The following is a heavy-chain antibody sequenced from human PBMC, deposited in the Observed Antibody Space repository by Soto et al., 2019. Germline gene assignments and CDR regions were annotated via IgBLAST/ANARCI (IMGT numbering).Heavy chain of an antibody. J-gene: IGHJ6*02. CDR2: IIPIFGTA. D-gene: IGHD2-2*01. Sequence: ASVKVSCKASGGTFSSYAISWVRQAPGQGLEWMGGIIPIFGTANYAQKFQGRVTITADESTSTAYMELSSLRSEDTAVYYCASLPPPECSSTSCPYYYYGMDVWGQGTTVTVYS. V-gene: IGHV1-69*13. CDR3: ASLPPPECSSTSCPYYYYGMDV. CDR1: GGTFSSYA.